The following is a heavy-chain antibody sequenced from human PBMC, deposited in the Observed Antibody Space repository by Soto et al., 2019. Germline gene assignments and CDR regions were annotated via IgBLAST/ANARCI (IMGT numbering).Heavy chain of an antibody. V-gene: IGHV3-23*01. CDR1: GFTFSGYA. CDR2: IGGSGTAS. J-gene: IGHJ4*02. D-gene: IGHD5-18*01. CDR3: AKVEGRGYNHGYSDY. Sequence: EVQLLQSGGGLVQPGGSLRLSCVVSGFTFSGYAMSWVRQAPGMGLEWVSGIGGSGTASGYAESVKGRFTISGDNTKNTLYLQMTSLRDEDTAVYYCAKVEGRGYNHGYSDYWGQGTLVIVSS.